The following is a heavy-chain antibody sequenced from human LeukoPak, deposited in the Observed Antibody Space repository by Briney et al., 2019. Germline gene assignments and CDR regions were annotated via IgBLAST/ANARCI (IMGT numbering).Heavy chain of an antibody. Sequence: SETLSPTCSVSGGSVSSSFWSWIRQPPGKGLEWIGHIYYSGSTNYNPSLKSRVTISVDTSKNHFSLKVTPVTAADTAVYYCARVGPTDDYGDSHDAFDIWGQGTLVAVSS. CDR3: ARVGPTDDYGDSHDAFDI. J-gene: IGHJ3*02. CDR1: GGSVSSSF. V-gene: IGHV4-59*02. D-gene: IGHD4-17*01. CDR2: IYYSGST.